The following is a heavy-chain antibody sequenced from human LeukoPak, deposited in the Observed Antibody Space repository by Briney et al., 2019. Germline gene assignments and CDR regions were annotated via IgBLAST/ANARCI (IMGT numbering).Heavy chain of an antibody. D-gene: IGHD6-19*01. V-gene: IGHV4-4*07. CDR3: ARDGGSGWYDY. J-gene: IGHJ4*02. Sequence: SETLSLTCTVSGGSINNYYWSWIRQPAEKGLEWIGRMHPSGSTNYNPSLKSRLTASLDTSKNQFSLKLTSVTAADTAIYYCARDGGSGWYDYWGQGTLVTVSS. CDR2: MHPSGST. CDR1: GGSINNYY.